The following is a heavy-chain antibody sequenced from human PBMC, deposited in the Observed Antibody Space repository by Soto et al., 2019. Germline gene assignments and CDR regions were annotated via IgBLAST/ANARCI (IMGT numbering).Heavy chain of an antibody. J-gene: IGHJ6*02. CDR2: MNPNSGNT. Sequence: QVQLVQSGAEVKKPGASVKVSCKASGYTFTSYDINWVRQATGQGLEWMGWMNPNSGNTGYAQKFQGRVTMTRNTCISTAYMELSSLRSEDTAVYYCAREGYCSGGSCYYYYGMDVWGQGTTVTVSS. V-gene: IGHV1-8*01. D-gene: IGHD2-15*01. CDR3: AREGYCSGGSCYYYYGMDV. CDR1: GYTFTSYD.